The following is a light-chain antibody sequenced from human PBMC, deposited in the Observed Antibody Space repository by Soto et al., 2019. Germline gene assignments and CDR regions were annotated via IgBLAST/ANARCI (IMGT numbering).Light chain of an antibody. CDR3: AAWDDSLSGVV. Sequence: QSVLTQPPSVSGAPGQRVTISCTGSSSNIGAGYPVHWYQQLPGTAPKLLVAGNSQRPSGVPDRFSGSKSGTSASLAISGLRTEDEADYYCAAWDDSLSGVVFGGGTKVTVL. CDR2: GNS. CDR1: SSNIGAGYP. J-gene: IGLJ3*02. V-gene: IGLV1-40*01.